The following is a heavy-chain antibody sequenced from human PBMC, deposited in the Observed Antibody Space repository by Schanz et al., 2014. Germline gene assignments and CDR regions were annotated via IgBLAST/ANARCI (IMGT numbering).Heavy chain of an antibody. J-gene: IGHJ4*02. CDR3: ARDLLVSHYDFWSGNDY. CDR2: ISYDGNTK. CDR1: GFTFNSYS. Sequence: QVQLVESGGGVVQPGGSLRLSCAASGFTFNSYSFHWVRQAPGKGLEWVALISYDGNTKYYADSVKGRFTISRDNSKNTLYLQMNSLIADDTAVYYCARDLLVSHYDFWSGNDYWGQGTLXTVSS. D-gene: IGHD3-3*01. V-gene: IGHV3-30-3*01.